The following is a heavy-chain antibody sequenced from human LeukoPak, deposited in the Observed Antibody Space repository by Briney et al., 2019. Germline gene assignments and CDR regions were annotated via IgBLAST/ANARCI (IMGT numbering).Heavy chain of an antibody. CDR3: ARDIPYCGGDCHDAFDI. D-gene: IGHD2-21*02. J-gene: IGHJ3*02. Sequence: ASVKVSCKASGYTFTSYYMHWVRQAPGLGLEWMGIIRPITDSSTYAQKFQGRVTMTRDTSTSTFYMELSSLRSEDTAVYYCARDIPYCGGDCHDAFDIWGQGTMVTVSS. CDR1: GYTFTSYY. CDR2: IRPITDSS. V-gene: IGHV1-46*01.